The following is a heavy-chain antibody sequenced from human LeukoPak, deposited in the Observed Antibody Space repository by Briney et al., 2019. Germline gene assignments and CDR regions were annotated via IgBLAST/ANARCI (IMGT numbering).Heavy chain of an antibody. D-gene: IGHD3-10*01. CDR1: GSAFSSYG. CDR2: IWYDGSNK. V-gene: IGHV3-33*01. J-gene: IGHJ6*02. Sequence: PGGSLRLSCAASGSAFSSYGMHWVRQAPGKGLEWVAVIWYDGSNKYYADSVKGRFTISRDNSKNTLYLQMNSLRAEDPAVYYCARGQTNSYGSGSYTYYYYGMDVWGQGTTVTVSS. CDR3: ARGQTNSYGSGSYTYYYYGMDV.